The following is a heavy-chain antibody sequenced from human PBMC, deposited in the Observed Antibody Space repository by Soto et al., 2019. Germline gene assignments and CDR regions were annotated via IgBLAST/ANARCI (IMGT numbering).Heavy chain of an antibody. J-gene: IGHJ5*02. V-gene: IGHV4-39*01. Sequence: SETLSLTCTVSGGSISSSSYYWGWILQPPGKGLEWIGSIYYSGSTYYNPSLKSRVTISVDTSKNQFSLKLSSVTAADTAVYYCARQSGYSWGGWFDPWGQGTLVTVSS. CDR2: IYYSGST. CDR3: ARQSGYSWGGWFDP. CDR1: GGSISSSSYY. D-gene: IGHD5-18*01.